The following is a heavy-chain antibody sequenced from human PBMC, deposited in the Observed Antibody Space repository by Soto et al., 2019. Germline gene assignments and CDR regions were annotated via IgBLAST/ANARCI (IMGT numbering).Heavy chain of an antibody. D-gene: IGHD3-10*01. CDR2: INAGNGNT. J-gene: IGHJ6*02. Sequence: ASVKVSCKASGYTFTSYAMHWVRQAPGQRLEWMGWINAGNGNTKYSQKFQGRVTITRDTSASTAYMELSSLRSEDTAVYFCASSYYGSGNPKDYYYGMDVWGQGATVTVSS. CDR3: ASSYYGSGNPKDYYYGMDV. V-gene: IGHV1-3*01. CDR1: GYTFTSYA.